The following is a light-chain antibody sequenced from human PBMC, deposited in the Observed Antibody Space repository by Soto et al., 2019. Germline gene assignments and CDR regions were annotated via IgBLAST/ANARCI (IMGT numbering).Light chain of an antibody. J-gene: IGLJ1*01. CDR1: SEHSSYA. CDR2: LNSDGSH. Sequence: QRVLTQSPSASASLGASVKLTCTMSSEHSSYAIAWHQQQPAKGPRYLMKLNSDGSHSKGDGIPDRFSGSSSGAERYLTISSLQSEDEADYYCQTWGTGIHVFGTGTKLTVL. V-gene: IGLV4-69*01. CDR3: QTWGTGIHV.